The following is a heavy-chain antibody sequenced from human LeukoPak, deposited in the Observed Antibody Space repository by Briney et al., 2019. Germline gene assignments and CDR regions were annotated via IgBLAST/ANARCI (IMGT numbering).Heavy chain of an antibody. Sequence: GGSLRLSCEASGFSFTTYWMNRVRQAPGRGLEWVSLIYGDGTTFYTDSVKGRFTISRDNFKNTLYLQMSSLRPEDTALYYCARDRAGAQSWVALDPWGQGTLVTVSS. D-gene: IGHD3-10*01. V-gene: IGHV3-66*02. CDR1: GFSFTTYW. J-gene: IGHJ5*02. CDR3: ARDRAGAQSWVALDP. CDR2: IYGDGTT.